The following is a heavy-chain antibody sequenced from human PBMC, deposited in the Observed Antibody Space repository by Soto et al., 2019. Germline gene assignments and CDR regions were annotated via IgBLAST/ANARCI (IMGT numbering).Heavy chain of an antibody. CDR2: IDPTDSYT. Sequence: ESLKISFKASGYTFTTYWISWVRQMPGKGLEWMGNIDPTDSYTNYSPSFQGHVTISVDKSINTAYLQWSSLKASDTAMYYCARQDVWGQGTTVTVSS. CDR1: GYTFTTYW. CDR3: ARQDV. J-gene: IGHJ6*02. V-gene: IGHV5-10-1*01.